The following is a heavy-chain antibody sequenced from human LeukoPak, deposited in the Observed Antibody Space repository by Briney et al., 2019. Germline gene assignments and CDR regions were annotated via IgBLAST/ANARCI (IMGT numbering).Heavy chain of an antibody. CDR2: ISDTGRTT. V-gene: IGHV3-23*01. Sequence: GGSLRLSCAASGFSFNTYAMNWVRQAPGKGLEWVSGISDTGRTTYYTDSVKGRFTISRDNSKNTLHLQMNSLRAEDTALYFCAKDHDNTDYYYYFDSWGQGTLVTASS. J-gene: IGHJ4*02. CDR3: AKDHDNTDYYYYFDS. CDR1: GFSFNTYA. D-gene: IGHD2-21*02.